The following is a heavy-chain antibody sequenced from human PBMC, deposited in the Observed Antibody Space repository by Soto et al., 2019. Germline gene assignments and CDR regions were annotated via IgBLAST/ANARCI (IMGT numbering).Heavy chain of an antibody. D-gene: IGHD4-17*01. Sequence: NPSETLSLTCTVSGGSISSSSYYWGWIRQPPGKGLEWIGSIYYSGSTYYNPSLKSRVTISVDTSKNQFSLKLSSVTAADTAVYYCARLRPLDAFDIWGQGTMVTVS. CDR3: ARLRPLDAFDI. CDR1: GGSISSSSYY. V-gene: IGHV4-39*01. J-gene: IGHJ3*02. CDR2: IYYSGST.